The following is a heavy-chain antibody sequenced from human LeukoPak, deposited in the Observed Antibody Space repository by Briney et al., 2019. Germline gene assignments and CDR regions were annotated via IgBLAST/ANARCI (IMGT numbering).Heavy chain of an antibody. CDR1: VGSLNSFY. J-gene: IGHJ4*02. D-gene: IGHD6-19*01. Sequence: SATLSLTCTVSVGSLNSFYWTCIRQPPGKGLEWIGYIYYSGSTNYNPSLKSRVTISTDTSKNQVSLNLSSVTAADTAVYYCARGLGWLASWGQGTLVTVSS. CDR2: IYYSGST. V-gene: IGHV4-59*01. CDR3: ARGLGWLAS.